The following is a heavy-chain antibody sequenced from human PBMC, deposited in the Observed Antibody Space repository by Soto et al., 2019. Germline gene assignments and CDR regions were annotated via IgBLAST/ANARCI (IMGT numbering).Heavy chain of an antibody. V-gene: IGHV4-34*01. D-gene: IGHD6-13*01. Sequence: SETLSLTCAVYGGSFSGYYWSWIRQPPGKGLEWIGEINHSRSTNYNPSLKSRVTISEDTSKNQYSMKLRSVKAADTAVYYCARGSHFSPYSSSWIKYYYGMDVWGQGTTVTVSS. J-gene: IGHJ6*02. CDR2: INHSRST. CDR3: ARGSHFSPYSSSWIKYYYGMDV. CDR1: GGSFSGYY.